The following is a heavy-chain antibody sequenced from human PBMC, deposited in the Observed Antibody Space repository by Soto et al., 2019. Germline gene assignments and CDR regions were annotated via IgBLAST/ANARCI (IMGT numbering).Heavy chain of an antibody. Sequence: AVKVSCKASGGTFSSYAISWVRQALGQVLEWMGGIIPIFGTANYAQKFQGRVTITADESTSTAYMELSSLRSEDTAVYYCARDWDYYYDSSGQPYYYGMDVWGQGTTVTVSS. J-gene: IGHJ6*02. CDR3: ARDWDYYYDSSGQPYYYGMDV. V-gene: IGHV1-69*13. D-gene: IGHD3-22*01. CDR1: GGTFSSYA. CDR2: IIPIFGTA.